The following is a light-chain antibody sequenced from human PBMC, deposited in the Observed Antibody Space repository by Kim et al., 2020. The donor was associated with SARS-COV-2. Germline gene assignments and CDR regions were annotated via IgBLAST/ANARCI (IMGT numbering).Light chain of an antibody. CDR2: TAS. CDR3: PQSYSAPRT. Sequence: DIQMTQSPSSLSASVGDRVNITRRASQDISRYLNWYQQKPGKAPKLLIYTASSLQSRVPSRFTGSGSETDFTLTISTLQTGDFAPFYCPQSYSAPRTFRQGTKGDIK. J-gene: IGKJ1*01. CDR1: QDISRY. V-gene: IGKV1-39*01.